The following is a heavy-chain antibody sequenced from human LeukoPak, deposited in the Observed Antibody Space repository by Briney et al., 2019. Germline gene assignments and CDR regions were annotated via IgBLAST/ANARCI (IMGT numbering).Heavy chain of an antibody. CDR1: GYSLSSGFY. J-gene: IGHJ3*02. D-gene: IGHD6-13*01. V-gene: IGHV4-38-2*01. CDR2: IYHSGNT. Sequence: SETLSLTCSVSGYSLSSGFYWAWIRQSPGKGLEWIGNIYHSGNTYQSPSLKSRATMSVDAYKNEFSLRLTSVTAADTAVYYCARRYGSSWYLDAFDIWGQGTMVTVSS. CDR3: ARRYGSSWYLDAFDI.